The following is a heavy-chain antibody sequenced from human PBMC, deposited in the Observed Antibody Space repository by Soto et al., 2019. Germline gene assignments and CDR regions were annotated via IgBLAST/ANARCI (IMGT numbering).Heavy chain of an antibody. J-gene: IGHJ6*03. D-gene: IGHD3-10*01. V-gene: IGHV3-48*01. CDR2: ISSSSSTI. CDR3: ARLYYYYYYYMDV. CDR1: GFTFSSYS. Sequence: GGSLRLSCAASGFTFSSYSMNWVRQAPGKGLEWVSYISSSSSTIYYADSVKGRFTISRDNAKNSLYQQMNSLRAEDTAVYYCARLYYYYYYYMDVWGKGTTVTVSS.